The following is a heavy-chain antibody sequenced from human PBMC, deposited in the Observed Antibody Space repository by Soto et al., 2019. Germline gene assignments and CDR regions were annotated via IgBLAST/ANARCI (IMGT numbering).Heavy chain of an antibody. CDR3: ARGGAGVVRGVITGFDH. J-gene: IGHJ5*02. D-gene: IGHD3-10*01. Sequence: QVQLVQSGAEVKKPGASVKVSCKASGYTFTSYDINWVRQATGQGLEWMGWMNPNSGNTGYAQKFQGRVTMSRNTSISTAYMELRRLRSEDRAVYYCARGGAGVVRGVITGFDHWGQGTLVTVSS. CDR2: MNPNSGNT. CDR1: GYTFTSYD. V-gene: IGHV1-8*01.